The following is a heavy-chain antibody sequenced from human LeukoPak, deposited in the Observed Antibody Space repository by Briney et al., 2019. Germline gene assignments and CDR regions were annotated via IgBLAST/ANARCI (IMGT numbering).Heavy chain of an antibody. CDR3: AQDQWGGVGLMTTRFNS. D-gene: IGHD1-1*01. J-gene: IGHJ5*01. CDR2: IRYDGTDK. CDR1: GFTFSSYG. V-gene: IGHV3-30*02. Sequence: GGSLRLSCAASGFTFSSYGMHWVRQTPGKGLEWMTFIRYDGTDKYYVDSVKGRFTISRDNSKNTLHLQMNSLRVEDTAVYYCAQDQWGGVGLMTTRFNSWGQGTPVIVSS.